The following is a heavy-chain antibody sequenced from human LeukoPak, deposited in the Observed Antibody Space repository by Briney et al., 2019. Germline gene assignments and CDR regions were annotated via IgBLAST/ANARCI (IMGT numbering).Heavy chain of an antibody. D-gene: IGHD3-3*01. CDR2: IYSGGST. J-gene: IGHJ4*02. CDR1: GFTVSSNY. Sequence: GGSLRLSCAASGFTVSSNYMSWVRQAPGKGLEWVSVIYSGGSTYYADSVKGRFTISRDNSKNTLYLQMNSLRAEDTAVYYCAKDSAIFGVVIIPLDYWGQGTLVTVSS. CDR3: AKDSAIFGVVIIPLDY. V-gene: IGHV3-53*01.